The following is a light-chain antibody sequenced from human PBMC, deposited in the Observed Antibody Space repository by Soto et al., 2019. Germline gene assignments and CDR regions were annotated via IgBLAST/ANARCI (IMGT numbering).Light chain of an antibody. CDR3: HQFGISPYT. V-gene: IGKV3-20*01. J-gene: IGKJ2*01. CDR2: AAS. Sequence: EIVLTQSPGTLSLSPGEKATLSCRPSKSVSSSYLAWFQQKPGQAPRLLISAASNRLTGIPDRFSGSGSGTDFTLTISRLEPEDFAVYYCHQFGISPYTFGQGTKLEIK. CDR1: KSVSSSY.